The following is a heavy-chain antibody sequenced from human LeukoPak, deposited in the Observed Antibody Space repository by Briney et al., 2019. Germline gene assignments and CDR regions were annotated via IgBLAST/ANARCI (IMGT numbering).Heavy chain of an antibody. CDR3: ASHSGSHSGWFDP. CDR1: GFTFSSYS. Sequence: GGSLRLSCAASGFTFSSYSMNWVRQAPGKGLEWVSYISSSSSTIYYADSVKGRFTISRDNAKNSLYLQMNSLRAEDTAVYYCASHSGSHSGWFDPWGQGALVTVSS. V-gene: IGHV3-48*01. CDR2: ISSSSSTI. D-gene: IGHD1-26*01. J-gene: IGHJ5*02.